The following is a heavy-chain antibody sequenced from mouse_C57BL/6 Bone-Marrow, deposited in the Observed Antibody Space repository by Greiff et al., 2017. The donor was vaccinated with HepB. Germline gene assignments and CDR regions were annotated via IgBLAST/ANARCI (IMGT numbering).Heavy chain of an antibody. CDR2: INPNNGGT. V-gene: IGHV1-26*01. CDR1: GYTFTDYY. CDR3: ARDGSSHY. J-gene: IGHJ2*01. D-gene: IGHD1-1*01. Sequence: VQLQQSGPELVKPGASVKISCKASGYTFTDYYMNWVKQSHGKSLEWIGDINPNNGGTSYNQKFKGKATLTVDKSSSTAYMELRSLTSEDSAVYYCARDGSSHYWGQGTTLTVSS.